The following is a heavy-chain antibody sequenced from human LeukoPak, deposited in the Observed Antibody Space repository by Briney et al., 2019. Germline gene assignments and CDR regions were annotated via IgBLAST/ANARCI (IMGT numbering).Heavy chain of an antibody. CDR2: ISSSSSYI. J-gene: IGHJ6*03. CDR3: ARDLSSWDSSGYYSYYYYYMDV. D-gene: IGHD3-22*01. CDR1: GFTFSSYS. V-gene: IGHV3-21*01. Sequence: GGSLRLSCAASGFTFSSYSMNWVRQAPGKGLEWVSSISSSSSYIYYADSVKGRFTISRDNAKNSLYLQMNSLRAEDTAVYYCARDLSSWDSSGYYSYYYYYMDVWGKGTTVTVSS.